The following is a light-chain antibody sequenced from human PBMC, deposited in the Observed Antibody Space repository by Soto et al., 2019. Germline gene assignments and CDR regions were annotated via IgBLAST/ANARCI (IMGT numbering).Light chain of an antibody. V-gene: IGKV1-27*01. CDR3: QKFSAVPT. CDR2: AAS. J-gene: IGKJ4*01. CDR1: QAIYNY. Sequence: DIQMTQPPSSLSASVGDRVTITCRASQAIYNYLAWNQQKPGKVPTLLISAASTLQSGVPSRFSGSGSGTDFTLTISSLQPEDVATYYCQKFSAVPTFGGGTKVEI.